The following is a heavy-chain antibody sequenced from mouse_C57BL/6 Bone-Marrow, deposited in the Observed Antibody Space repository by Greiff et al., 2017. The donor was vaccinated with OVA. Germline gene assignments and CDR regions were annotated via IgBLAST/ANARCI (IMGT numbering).Heavy chain of an antibody. V-gene: IGHV5-4*01. CDR2: ISDGGSYT. D-gene: IGHD1-1*01. CDR1: GFTFSSYA. J-gene: IGHJ4*01. Sequence: EVQRVESGGGLVKPGGSLKLSCAASGFTFSSYAMSWVRQTPEKRLEWVATISDGGSYTYYPDNVKGRFTISRDNAKNNLYLQMSHLKSEDTAMYYCARGPSYGRGYYYAMDYWGQGTSVTVSS. CDR3: ARGPSYGRGYYYAMDY.